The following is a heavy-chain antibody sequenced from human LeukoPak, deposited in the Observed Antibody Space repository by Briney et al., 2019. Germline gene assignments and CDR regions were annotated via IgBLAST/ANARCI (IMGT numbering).Heavy chain of an antibody. D-gene: IGHD2-2*01. V-gene: IGHV4-34*01. CDR3: ARNGCSSTSCYFFGMDV. CDR1: GGSFSGYY. CDR2: INHSGST. Sequence: SETLSLTCAVYGGSFSGYYWSWIRQPPGEGLEWIGEINHSGSTNYNPSLKSRVTISVDTSKNQFSLKLSSVAAADTAVYYCARNGCSSTSCYFFGMDVWGKGTTVTVSS. J-gene: IGHJ6*03.